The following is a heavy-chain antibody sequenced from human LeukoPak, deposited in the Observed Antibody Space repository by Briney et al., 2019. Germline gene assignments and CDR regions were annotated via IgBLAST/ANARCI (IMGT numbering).Heavy chain of an antibody. Sequence: GESLRLSCAASGFTFSGSAMHWVRQASGKGLQWVGRIRSKANSYATAYAASVKGRFTISRDDSKNSAYLQMNRLKTEDTAVYYCTRQIAVAGSEDYWGQGTLVTVSS. CDR2: IRSKANSYAT. J-gene: IGHJ4*02. D-gene: IGHD6-19*01. CDR3: TRQIAVAGSEDY. V-gene: IGHV3-73*01. CDR1: GFTFSGSA.